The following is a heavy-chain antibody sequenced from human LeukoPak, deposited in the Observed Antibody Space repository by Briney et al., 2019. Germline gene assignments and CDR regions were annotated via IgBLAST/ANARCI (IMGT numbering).Heavy chain of an antibody. V-gene: IGHV1-2*04. D-gene: IGHD1-14*01. CDR3: ARGHLAGPSPVYNWFDP. J-gene: IGHJ5*02. Sequence: GASVKVSCKASGYTFTGYYMHWVRQAPGQGLEWMGWINPNSGGTNYAQKFQGWVTMTRDTSISTAYMELSRLRSDDTAVYYCARGHLAGPSPVYNWFDPWGQGTLVTVSS. CDR1: GYTFTGYY. CDR2: INPNSGGT.